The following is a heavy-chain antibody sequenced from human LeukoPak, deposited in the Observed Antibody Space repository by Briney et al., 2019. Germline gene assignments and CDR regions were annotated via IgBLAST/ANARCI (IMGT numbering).Heavy chain of an antibody. J-gene: IGHJ4*02. V-gene: IGHV3-30*04. Sequence: GGSLRLSCAASGFTLSSYAMHWVRQAPGKGLEWVAVISYDGSNKYYADSVKGRFTISRDNSKNTLYLQMNSLRAEDTAVYYCARDIGSGWPPDYWGQGTLVTVSS. CDR2: ISYDGSNK. D-gene: IGHD6-19*01. CDR3: ARDIGSGWPPDY. CDR1: GFTLSSYA.